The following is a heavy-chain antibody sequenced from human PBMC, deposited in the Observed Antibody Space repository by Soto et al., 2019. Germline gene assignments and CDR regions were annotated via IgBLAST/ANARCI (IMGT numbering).Heavy chain of an antibody. J-gene: IGHJ6*02. CDR1: GGTFSSYA. CDR3: ARDRAMWDGYNSYYYYGMDV. V-gene: IGHV1-69*13. Sequence: ASVKVSCKASGGTFSSYAISWVRQAPGQGLEWMGGIIPIFGTANYAQKFQGRVTITADESTSTAYMELSSLRSEDTAVYYCARDRAMWDGYNSYYYYGMDVWGQGTTVTVSS. CDR2: IIPIFGTA. D-gene: IGHD5-12*01.